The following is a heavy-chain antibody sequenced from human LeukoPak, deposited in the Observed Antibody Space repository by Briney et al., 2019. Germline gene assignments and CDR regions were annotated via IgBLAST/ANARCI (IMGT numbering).Heavy chain of an antibody. CDR2: ISDSGGST. D-gene: IGHD6-13*01. Sequence: QSGGSLRLSCAVSGITLSNYGMTWVRQAPGKGLKWVAGISDSGGSTNYADSVKGRFTISRDNSKNTLYLQMNSLRAEDTAVYYCAKGDIAAAGRSTSFKDPRVVGWYYYMDVWGKGTTVTVSS. CDR1: GITLSNYG. CDR3: AKGDIAAAGRSTSFKDPRVVGWYYYMDV. V-gene: IGHV3-23*01. J-gene: IGHJ6*03.